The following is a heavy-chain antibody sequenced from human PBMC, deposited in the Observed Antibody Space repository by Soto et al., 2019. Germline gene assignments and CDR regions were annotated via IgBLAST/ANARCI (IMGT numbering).Heavy chain of an antibody. V-gene: IGHV4-59*01. CDR1: GGSFSGYY. CDR3: ARERYYDSSGYYSSFDY. CDR2: IYYSGST. Sequence: PSETLSLTCAVEGGSFSGYYWSWIRQPPGEGLEWIGYIYYSGSTNYNPSLKSRVTISVDTSKNQFSLKLSSVTAADTAVYYCARERYYDSSGYYSSFDYWGQGTLVTVSS. D-gene: IGHD3-22*01. J-gene: IGHJ4*02.